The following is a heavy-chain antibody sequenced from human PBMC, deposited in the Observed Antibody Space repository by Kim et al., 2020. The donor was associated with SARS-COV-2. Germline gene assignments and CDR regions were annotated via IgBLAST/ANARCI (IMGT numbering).Heavy chain of an antibody. CDR2: ISGSGGNT. D-gene: IGHD1-26*01. CDR3: AKLVSHSFDY. CDR1: GFTFSSYV. Sequence: GGSLRLSCAASGFTFSSYVMSWVRQAPGKGLEWVSTISGSGGNTYYADSVKSRFTISRDNSKNTLYLQMNSLSAEDTAVHYCAKLVSHSFDYWGQGTLVT. J-gene: IGHJ4*02. V-gene: IGHV3-23*01.